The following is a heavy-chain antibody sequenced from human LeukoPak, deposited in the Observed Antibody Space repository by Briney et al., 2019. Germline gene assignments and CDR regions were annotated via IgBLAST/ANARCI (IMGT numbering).Heavy chain of an antibody. V-gene: IGHV1-69*13. Sequence: SVKVSCKAYGGTFSRFTISWVRQAPGQGFEWMGGVTPIFGTANFAQKFQGRVSITADGSTSTAFMELSSLRSEDTAVYYCAREWGLESSGYYYAYWGQGTLVTVSS. CDR3: AREWGLESSGYYYAY. J-gene: IGHJ4*02. CDR2: VTPIFGTA. D-gene: IGHD3-22*01. CDR1: GGTFSRFT.